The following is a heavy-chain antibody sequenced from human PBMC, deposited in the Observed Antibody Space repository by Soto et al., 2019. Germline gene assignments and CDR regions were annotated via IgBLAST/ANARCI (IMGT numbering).Heavy chain of an antibody. D-gene: IGHD4-17*01. CDR2: ILNDASGH. CDR3: ARDDDYPDNGFDY. J-gene: IGHJ4*02. V-gene: IGHV3-33*01. CDR1: GFTFSRHG. Sequence: QVQLVESGGGVVQPGTSLRLSCAASGFTFSRHGMHWVRQTPGKGLEWLAVILNDASGHWYADSVKGRFTISRDNVENTVYLQMNGLRLEDMAMYYCARDDDYPDNGFDYWGQGTLVTVSS.